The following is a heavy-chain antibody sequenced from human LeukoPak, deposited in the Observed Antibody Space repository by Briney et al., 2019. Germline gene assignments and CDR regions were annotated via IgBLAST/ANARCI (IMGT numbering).Heavy chain of an antibody. J-gene: IGHJ5*02. D-gene: IGHD6-13*01. CDR2: INWNGGST. CDR1: GFTFDDYG. Sequence: GGSLRLSCAASGFTFDDYGMRWVRQAPGKGLEWVSGINWNGGSTGYADSVKGRFTISRDNAKDSLYLQMNSLRAEDTALYYCARAVGGSSLGSWGQGTPVTVSS. CDR3: ARAVGGSSLGS. V-gene: IGHV3-20*04.